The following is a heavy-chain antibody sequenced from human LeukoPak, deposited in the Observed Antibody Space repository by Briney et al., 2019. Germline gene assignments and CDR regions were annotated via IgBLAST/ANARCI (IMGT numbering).Heavy chain of an antibody. CDR3: AKSLDYGGNRARLDF. CDR1: GFTFSTYG. J-gene: IGHJ4*02. CDR2: VSGSGSTT. Sequence: HAGGSLRLSCAASGFTFSTYGMNWVRQAPGKGLEWVSAVSGSGSTTYYARSVKGRFTVSRDNSKNTLYLQMNSLRVDDTAVYYCAKSLDYGGNRARLDFWGQGTLVTVSS. D-gene: IGHD4-23*01. V-gene: IGHV3-23*01.